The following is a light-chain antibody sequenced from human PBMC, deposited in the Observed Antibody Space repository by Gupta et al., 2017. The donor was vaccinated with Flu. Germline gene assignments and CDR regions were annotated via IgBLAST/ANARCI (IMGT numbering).Light chain of an antibody. CDR1: SSDVGGYKY. CDR3: SSYTSRSPLEL. Sequence: QSALTQPASVSGSPGQSITISCTGTSSDVGGYKYVSWYQQHPGKAPKLIIYEVTNRPSGVSNRFSASKSGNTASLTISGLQAEDEADYYCSSYTSRSPLELFGGGTRLTVL. V-gene: IGLV2-14*01. CDR2: EVT. J-gene: IGLJ2*01.